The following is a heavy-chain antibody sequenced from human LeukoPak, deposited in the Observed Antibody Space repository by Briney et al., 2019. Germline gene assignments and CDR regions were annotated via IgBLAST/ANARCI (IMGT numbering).Heavy chain of an antibody. V-gene: IGHV3-23*01. Sequence: GGSLRLSCAASGFTFSSYAMSWVRQAPGKGLEWVSAISGSGGSTYYADSVKGRFTISRDNSKNTLYLQMNSLRAEDTAVYYCAKDSGTYYYDSSGYYIDYWGQGTLVTVSS. D-gene: IGHD3-22*01. CDR1: GFTFSSYA. CDR3: AKDSGTYYYDSSGYYIDY. J-gene: IGHJ4*02. CDR2: ISGSGGST.